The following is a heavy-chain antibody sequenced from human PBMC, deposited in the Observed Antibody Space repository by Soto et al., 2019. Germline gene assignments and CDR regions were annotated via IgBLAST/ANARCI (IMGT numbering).Heavy chain of an antibody. CDR3: AKDWVGGSNKYYFEY. Sequence: QVQLVESGGGVVRPGRSLRLSCVASGFTFRDYGMHWVRQAPGKGLEWVAGISHHGLKENYADSVKGRFTISRDNSMKTVYLQLNSLRGDDTAVYYCAKDWVGGSNKYYFEYWGQGTLVTVSS. J-gene: IGHJ4*02. CDR1: GFTFRDYG. V-gene: IGHV3-30*18. D-gene: IGHD1-26*01. CDR2: ISHHGLKE.